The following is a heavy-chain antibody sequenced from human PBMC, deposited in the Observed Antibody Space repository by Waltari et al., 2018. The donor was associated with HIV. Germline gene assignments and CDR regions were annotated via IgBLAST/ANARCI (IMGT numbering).Heavy chain of an antibody. V-gene: IGHV1-8*01. CDR3: ARGVRYCSGGSCYVAWFDP. J-gene: IGHJ5*02. Sequence: QVQLVQSGAEVKKPGASVKVSCQASGYSFASFAITWVGQATGKGREWMGWMNPNSGNTGYAQKFQGRVTMTRNTSISTAYMELSSLRSEDTAVYYCARGVRYCSGGSCYVAWFDPWGQGTLVTVSS. D-gene: IGHD2-15*01. CDR2: MNPNSGNT. CDR1: GYSFASFA.